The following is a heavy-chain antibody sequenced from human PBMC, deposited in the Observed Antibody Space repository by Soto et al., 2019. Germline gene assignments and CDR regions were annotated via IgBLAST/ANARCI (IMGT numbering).Heavy chain of an antibody. J-gene: IGHJ4*02. Sequence: SETLSLTCTVSGGSISSGGYYWSWIRQHPGKGLEWIGHIYYSGSTYYNPSLKSRVTISVDTSKNQFSLKLSSVTAADTAVYYCARRGSIAAHPFDYWGQGTLVTVS. CDR1: GGSISSGGYY. CDR2: IYYSGST. CDR3: ARRGSIAAHPFDY. D-gene: IGHD6-6*01. V-gene: IGHV4-31*03.